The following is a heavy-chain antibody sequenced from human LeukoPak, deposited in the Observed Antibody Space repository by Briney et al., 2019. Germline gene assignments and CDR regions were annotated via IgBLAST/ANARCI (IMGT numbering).Heavy chain of an antibody. CDR1: SGSISTSNYY. J-gene: IGHJ4*02. V-gene: IGHV4-39*07. Sequence: KTSETLSLTCTVSSGSISTSNYYWGWVRQPPGKALEWIGNIFYSGSTYYSPSLKSRVTISLDTSRNQFSLKLRSVTAADTAVYYCARAYCVGDCTVLHIYFDNWGQGTLVTVSS. D-gene: IGHD2-21*02. CDR3: ARAYCVGDCTVLHIYFDN. CDR2: IFYSGST.